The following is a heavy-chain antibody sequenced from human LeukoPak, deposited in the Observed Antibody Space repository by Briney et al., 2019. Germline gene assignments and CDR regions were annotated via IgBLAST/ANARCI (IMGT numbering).Heavy chain of an antibody. CDR3: ARDYRLTQIQY. CDR2: IYYSGST. CDR1: GGSISSSSYY. Sequence: SETLSLPCTVSGGSISSSSYYWGWLRQPPGKGLEWIGSIYYSGSTYYNPSLKSRVTISVDTSKNQFSLKLSSVTAADTAVYYCARDYRLTQIQYWGQGTLVTVSS. V-gene: IGHV4-39*07. J-gene: IGHJ1*01. D-gene: IGHD1-26*01.